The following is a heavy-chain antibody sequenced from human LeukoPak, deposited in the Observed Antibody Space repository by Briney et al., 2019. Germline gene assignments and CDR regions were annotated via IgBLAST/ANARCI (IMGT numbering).Heavy chain of an antibody. CDR2: VNPDGSIR. J-gene: IGHJ4*02. CDR3: TSALNIKTHY. Sequence: GSLRLSCAAIGVTLNTDRMHWVRQAPGKGLVWVSGVNPDGSIRNYADSVKGRFTISRDNAKKTLYLQTNSLRAEDTALYYCTSALNIKTHYWGQGSLVTVSS. CDR1: GVTLNTDR. V-gene: IGHV3-74*01. D-gene: IGHD3-16*01.